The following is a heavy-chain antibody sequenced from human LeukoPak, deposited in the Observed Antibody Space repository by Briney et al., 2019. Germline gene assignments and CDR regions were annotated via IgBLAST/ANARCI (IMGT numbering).Heavy chain of an antibody. Sequence: PSETLSLTCTVAGGSISSYYWSWIRQPPGKGLEWIGYIYTSGSTNYNPSLKSRVTISVDTSKNQFSLKLSSVTAADTAVYYCASYWNDAHFDYWGQGTLVTVSS. J-gene: IGHJ4*02. V-gene: IGHV4-4*09. CDR3: ASYWNDAHFDY. CDR1: GGSISSYY. D-gene: IGHD1-1*01. CDR2: IYTSGST.